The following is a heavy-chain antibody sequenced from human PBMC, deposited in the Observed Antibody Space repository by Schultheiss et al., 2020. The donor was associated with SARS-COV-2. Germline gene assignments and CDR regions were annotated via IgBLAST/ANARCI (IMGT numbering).Heavy chain of an antibody. Sequence: GSLRLSCAVSGGSISDSRYFWGWIRQTPGKGLEWIGYIYYSGSTNYNPSLKSRVTISVDTSKNQFSLEMTSVTPADTAVYYCATRTGYSSSWSPRGTYYYGMDVWGQGTTVTVSS. CDR2: IYYSGST. CDR1: GGSISDSRYF. J-gene: IGHJ6*02. D-gene: IGHD6-13*01. V-gene: IGHV4-61*05. CDR3: ATRTGYSSSWSPRGTYYYGMDV.